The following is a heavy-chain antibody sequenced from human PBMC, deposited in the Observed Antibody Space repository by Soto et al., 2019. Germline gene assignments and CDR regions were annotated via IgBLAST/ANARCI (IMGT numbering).Heavy chain of an antibody. CDR2: IYYSGST. V-gene: IGHV4-30-4*01. CDR1: GGSISSGDYY. J-gene: IGHJ5*02. CDR3: ARVRRVVYGSGSYYNWGGNWFDP. D-gene: IGHD3-10*01. Sequence: PSETLSLTCTVSGGSISSGDYYWSWIRQPPGKGLEWIGYIYYSGSTYYNPSLKSRVTISVDTSKNQFSLKLSSVTAADTAVYYCARVRRVVYGSGSYYNWGGNWFDPWGQGTLVTVSS.